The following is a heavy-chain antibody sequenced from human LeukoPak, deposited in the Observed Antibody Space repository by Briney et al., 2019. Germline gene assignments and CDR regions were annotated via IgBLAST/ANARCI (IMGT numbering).Heavy chain of an antibody. J-gene: IGHJ6*02. Sequence: TASQTLSLTCTVSGGSISSYYWSWIRQPPGKGLEWIGYIYYSGSTNYNPSLKSRVTISVDTSKNQFSLKLSSVTAADTAVYYCARDRHYYGMDVWGQGTTVTVSS. CDR2: IYYSGST. CDR1: GGSISSYY. V-gene: IGHV4-59*01. CDR3: ARDRHYYGMDV.